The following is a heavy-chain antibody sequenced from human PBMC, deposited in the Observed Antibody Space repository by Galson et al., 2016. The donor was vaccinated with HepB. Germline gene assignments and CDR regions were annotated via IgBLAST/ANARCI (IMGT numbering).Heavy chain of an antibody. J-gene: IGHJ3*02. CDR3: ARTFSTHWGGDAFDI. CDR1: GFIFSNYE. Sequence: SLRLSCATSGFIFSNYEMNWVRQAPGKGLEWISYISRSGIAIYDADSVRGRFTISRDDAKNSLSLQMSSLRASDTAIYYCARTFSTHWGGDAFDIWGQGTVVTVSS. CDR2: ISRSGIAI. V-gene: IGHV3-48*03. D-gene: IGHD3-10*01.